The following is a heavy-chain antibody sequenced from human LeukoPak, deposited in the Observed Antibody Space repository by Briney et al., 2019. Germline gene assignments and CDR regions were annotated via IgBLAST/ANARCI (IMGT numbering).Heavy chain of an antibody. Sequence: SETLSLTCTVSGGSISSYYWSWIRQPPGKGLEWIGYIYYSGSTNYNPSLKSRVTISVDTSKNQFSPKLSSVTAADTAVYYCARDPGYCSSTSCYTWFDPWGQGTLVTVSS. J-gene: IGHJ5*02. CDR1: GGSISSYY. D-gene: IGHD2-2*02. V-gene: IGHV4-59*01. CDR3: ARDPGYCSSTSCYTWFDP. CDR2: IYYSGST.